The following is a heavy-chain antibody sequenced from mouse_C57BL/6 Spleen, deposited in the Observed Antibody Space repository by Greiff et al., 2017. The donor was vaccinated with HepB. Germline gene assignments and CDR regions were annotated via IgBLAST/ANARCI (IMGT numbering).Heavy chain of an antibody. CDR2: IHPNSGST. Sequence: VQLQQSGAELVKPGASVKLSCKASGYTFTSYWMHWVKQRPGQGLEWIGMIHPNSGSTNYNEKFKSKATLTVDKSSSTAYMQLSSLTSEDSAVYYCARWGLGGGDYWGQGTTLTVSS. D-gene: IGHD4-1*01. V-gene: IGHV1-64*01. CDR1: GYTFTSYW. CDR3: ARWGLGGGDY. J-gene: IGHJ2*01.